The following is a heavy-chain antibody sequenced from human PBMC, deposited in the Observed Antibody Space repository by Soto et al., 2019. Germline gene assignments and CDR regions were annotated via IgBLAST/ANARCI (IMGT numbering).Heavy chain of an antibody. D-gene: IGHD2-2*01. J-gene: IGHJ5*02. CDR1: AYSFTTYH. Sequence: QVQLVQSGAEVKKPGASVTVSCKASAYSFTTYHIHWVRQAPGQGLEWMGLINPDAGATNYAQRLQGRLRLTRDTSTSTVYMELRSLRFDDTAVYYCARGDIVLVPASEGNWFDPWGQGTLVTVSS. CDR3: ARGDIVLVPASEGNWFDP. CDR2: INPDAGAT. V-gene: IGHV1-46*01.